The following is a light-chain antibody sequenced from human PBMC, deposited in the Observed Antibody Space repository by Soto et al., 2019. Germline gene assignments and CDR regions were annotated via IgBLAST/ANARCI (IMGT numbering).Light chain of an antibody. V-gene: IGKV1-39*01. CDR3: QHTFNSPPWT. CDR1: QNIDMY. Sequence: DIDISNSPASLCASVGDTVTITCRASQNIDMYLNWYQQKPGKAPRVLISGASNLQSGVPSRFSGSGSGTDFTLTISSLQSEDFASYFCQHTFNSPPWTFGQGTKVDSK. J-gene: IGKJ1*01. CDR2: GAS.